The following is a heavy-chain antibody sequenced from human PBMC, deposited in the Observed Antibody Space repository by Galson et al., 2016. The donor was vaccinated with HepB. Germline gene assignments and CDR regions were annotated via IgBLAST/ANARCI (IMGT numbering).Heavy chain of an antibody. Sequence: SLRLSCAVSGITFSDHYMTWIRQAPGKGLEWISTINSIGYDTHYADSVKGRFTISRDNAMNSLHLQMDGLSVEDTAIYYCATDSMRQDYWGQGTLVTVSS. CDR2: INSIGYDT. CDR1: GITFSDHY. CDR3: ATDSMRQDY. J-gene: IGHJ4*02. D-gene: IGHD2/OR15-2a*01. V-gene: IGHV3-11*06.